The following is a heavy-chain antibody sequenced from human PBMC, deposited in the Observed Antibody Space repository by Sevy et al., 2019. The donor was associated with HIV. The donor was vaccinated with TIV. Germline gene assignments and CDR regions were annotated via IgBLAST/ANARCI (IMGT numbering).Heavy chain of an antibody. D-gene: IGHD3-16*01. CDR2: ISYDGRNNK. J-gene: IGHJ4*02. CDR3: ARDRGEILHSAFDY. CDR1: GFRFSDYS. V-gene: IGHV3-30*14. Sequence: GGSLRLSCAASGFRFSDYSMHWVRQAPGKGLEWVAVISYDGRNNKYNVDSVKGRFTISRDNSKNTLFLQTNSLRAEDSAIYYCARDRGEILHSAFDYWGQGTLVTVSS.